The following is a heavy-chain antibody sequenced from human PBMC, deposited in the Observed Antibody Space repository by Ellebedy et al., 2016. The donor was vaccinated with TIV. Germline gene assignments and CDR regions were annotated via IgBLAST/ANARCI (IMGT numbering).Heavy chain of an antibody. Sequence: AASVKVSCKASGYTFTSYGISWVQQAPGQGLEWMGWISGYNGNTNYAQKLQGRVTMTTDTSTSTAYMELRSLRSDDTAVYYCARDRYIKRIAWFDPWGQGTLVTVSS. D-gene: IGHD2-2*02. CDR2: ISGYNGNT. CDR3: ARDRYIKRIAWFDP. J-gene: IGHJ5*02. CDR1: GYTFTSYG. V-gene: IGHV1-18*04.